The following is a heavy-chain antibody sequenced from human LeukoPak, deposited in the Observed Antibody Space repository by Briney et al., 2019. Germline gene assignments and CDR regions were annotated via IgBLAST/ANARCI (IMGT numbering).Heavy chain of an antibody. J-gene: IGHJ4*02. V-gene: IGHV4-34*01. CDR3: ARGRSDYYGAGGYYKGPVFSTFDY. D-gene: IGHD3-10*01. CDR1: GGSFSGYY. CDR2: INHSGST. Sequence: SETLSLTCAVYGGSFSGYYWSWIRQPPGKGLEWIGEINHSGSTNYNPSINCRDTISVDTGKNQFSLKLSSVTAADTTVYYCARGRSDYYGAGGYYKGPVFSTFDYWGQGTLVTVSS.